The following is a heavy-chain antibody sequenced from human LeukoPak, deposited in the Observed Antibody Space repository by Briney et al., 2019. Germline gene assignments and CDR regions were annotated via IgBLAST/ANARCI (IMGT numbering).Heavy chain of an antibody. Sequence: PGGSLRPSCAASGFSFSGSAIHWVRQSSGKGLEWVGHIDKKANFYATASAASVEGRFTISRDDSRNTAYLQMTSLKTEDTALYYCTRDRGTYNWLDPWGEGTLAIVSS. CDR1: GFSFSGSA. D-gene: IGHD1-26*01. V-gene: IGHV3-73*01. J-gene: IGHJ5*02. CDR3: TRDRGTYNWLDP. CDR2: IDKKANFYAT.